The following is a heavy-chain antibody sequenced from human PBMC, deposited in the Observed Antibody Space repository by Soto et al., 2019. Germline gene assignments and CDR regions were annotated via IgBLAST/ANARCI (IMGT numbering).Heavy chain of an antibody. CDR3: ARVDLGYGSGSYYNYAMDV. CDR1: GGTFSSYA. V-gene: IGHV1-69*01. J-gene: IGHJ6*02. D-gene: IGHD3-10*01. CDR2: IIPIFGTA. Sequence: QVQLVQSGAEVKKPGSSVKVSCKASGGTFSSYAISWVRQAPGQGLEWMGGIIPIFGTANYAQKFQGRATTTTDESTRTAYMELSTLTSEDTAVFSCARVDLGYGSGSYYNYAMDVWGQGTTVTVSS.